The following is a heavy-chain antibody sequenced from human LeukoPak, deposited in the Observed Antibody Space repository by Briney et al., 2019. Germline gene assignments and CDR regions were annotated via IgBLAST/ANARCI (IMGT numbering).Heavy chain of an antibody. CDR3: TRSGDGDFDY. D-gene: IGHD1-26*01. J-gene: IGHJ4*02. Sequence: PGGSLRLSCAASGFIFSAYWMHWVRQGPGKGLVWVSHIIGDGSSTNYADSVKGRFTISRDNANNTLYLQLNSLRAEDSGVYYCTRSGDGDFDYWGQGTLVTVSS. CDR1: GFIFSAYW. V-gene: IGHV3-74*01. CDR2: IIGDGSST.